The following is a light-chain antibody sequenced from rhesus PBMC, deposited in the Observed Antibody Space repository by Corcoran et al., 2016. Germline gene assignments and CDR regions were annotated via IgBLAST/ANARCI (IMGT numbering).Light chain of an antibody. J-gene: IGKJ2*01. CDR3: QQHNSTPYS. CDR1: QGISNW. CDR2: KAA. Sequence: DIQMTQSPSSLSASVGNRVTITCRASQGISNWLACYPQKPGKAPKLLIYKAAPLQSGVPSMFSGSGPGTTFTLTNSSLQPENFATYYCQQHNSTPYSFGQVTKVDIK. V-gene: IGKV1-21*01.